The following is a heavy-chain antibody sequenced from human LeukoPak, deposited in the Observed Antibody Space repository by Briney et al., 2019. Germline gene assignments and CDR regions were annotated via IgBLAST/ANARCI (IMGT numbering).Heavy chain of an antibody. V-gene: IGHV3-23*01. Sequence: PGGSLRLSCAASGFTFSSYGMTWVRQAPGKGLQWVSDISGNGYSIYYADSLKGRFTISRDNSKDTLYLQMNSLRAEDTAVYYYTTNRCSWSIDPWGQGTLVTVSS. CDR2: ISGNGYSI. D-gene: IGHD6-13*01. J-gene: IGHJ5*02. CDR1: GFTFSSYG. CDR3: TTNRCSWSIDP.